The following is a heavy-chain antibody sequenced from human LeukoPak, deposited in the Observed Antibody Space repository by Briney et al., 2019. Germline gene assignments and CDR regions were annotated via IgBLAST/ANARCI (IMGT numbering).Heavy chain of an antibody. CDR2: ISHSGRT. D-gene: IGHD3-10*01. CDR1: DGSITTDDYF. J-gene: IGHJ4*02. Sequence: SETLSLTCTVSDGSITTDDYFWSWIRQPPGKGLEWIGYISHSGRTYSNPSLKSRVTMSVDRSQNQFSLKLSSVTAADTAVYYCARDPRILWFGELLHSHFDYWGQGTLVTVSS. CDR3: ARDPRILWFGELLHSHFDY. V-gene: IGHV4-30-2*01.